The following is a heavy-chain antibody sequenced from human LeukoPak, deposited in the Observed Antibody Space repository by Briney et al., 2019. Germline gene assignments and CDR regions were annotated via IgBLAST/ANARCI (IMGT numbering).Heavy chain of an antibody. V-gene: IGHV3-7*04. CDR2: INEDGSEK. J-gene: IGHJ4*02. CDR1: GFTFSRYW. CDR3: ARGLRTAAGLDY. D-gene: IGHD6-13*01. Sequence: PGGSLRLSCAVSGFTFSRYWMNWVRQAPGKGLEWLANINEDGSEKHYVDSVEGRFTVSRDNGENSVFLQMNSLKVEDAAVYYCARGLRTAAGLDYWGQGTLVIASS.